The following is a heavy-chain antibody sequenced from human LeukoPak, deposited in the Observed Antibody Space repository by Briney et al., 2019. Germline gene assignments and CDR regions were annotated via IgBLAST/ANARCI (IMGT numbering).Heavy chain of an antibody. CDR3: ATTQDCSSASCYRPFDC. CDR2: ISSDGSNK. CDR1: GFRFSNYA. Sequence: GGSLRLSCAASGFRFSNYAMSWVRQAPGKGLERVAVISSDGSNKDYVDSVKGRFTISRDNSQNTLYLQMNSLRVEDTAIYYCATTQDCSSASCYRPFDCWGQGTLVTVSS. D-gene: IGHD2-2*01. V-gene: IGHV3-30*03. J-gene: IGHJ4*02.